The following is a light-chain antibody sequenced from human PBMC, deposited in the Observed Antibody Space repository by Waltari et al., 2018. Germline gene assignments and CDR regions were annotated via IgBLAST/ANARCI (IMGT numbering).Light chain of an antibody. V-gene: IGLV10-54*01. J-gene: IGLJ2*01. CDR3: SAWDSSLSHVV. CDR1: SNNVGNQG. CDR2: GNN. Sequence: QAGLTQPPSVSKGLRQTATLTCTGNSNNVGNQGAAWLEQHQGHPPKLLAYGNNNRPAGISARLSASRSGNTASLTITGLQPEDEADCYCSAWDSSLSHVVFGGGTKLTVL.